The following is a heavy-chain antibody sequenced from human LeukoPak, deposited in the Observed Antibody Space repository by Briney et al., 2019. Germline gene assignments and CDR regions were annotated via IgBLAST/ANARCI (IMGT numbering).Heavy chain of an antibody. V-gene: IGHV3-21*01. D-gene: IGHD4-11*01. CDR1: GLTFSSYS. Sequence: KAGGSLRLSCAASGLTFSSYSMNWVRQAPGKGLEWVSSISSSSSYIYYADSVKGRFTISRDNAKNSLYLQMNSLRAEDTAVYYCARHSLGAFDIWGQGTMVTVSS. J-gene: IGHJ3*02. CDR2: ISSSSSYI. CDR3: ARHSLGAFDI.